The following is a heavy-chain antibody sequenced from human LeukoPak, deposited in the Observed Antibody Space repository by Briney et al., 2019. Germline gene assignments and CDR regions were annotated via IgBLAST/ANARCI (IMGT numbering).Heavy chain of an antibody. CDR2: IYHSGST. V-gene: IGHV4-30-2*01. Sequence: SQTLSLTCAVSGGSISSGGYSWSWTRQPPGKGLEWIGYIYHSGSTYYNPSLKSRVTMSVDTSKNQFSLKLSSVTAADTAVYYCARMDYGDYQVWYFDYWGQGTLVTVSS. CDR3: ARMDYGDYQVWYFDY. CDR1: GGSISSGGYS. D-gene: IGHD4-17*01. J-gene: IGHJ4*02.